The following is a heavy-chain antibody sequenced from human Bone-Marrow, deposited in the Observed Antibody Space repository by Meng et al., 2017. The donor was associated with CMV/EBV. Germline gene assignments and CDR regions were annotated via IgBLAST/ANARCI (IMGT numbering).Heavy chain of an antibody. CDR2: MNPNSGNT. CDR1: GYTFTAHY. CDR3: ARGQRTSGWYDPLPGWFDP. V-gene: IGHV1-8*02. D-gene: IGHD6-19*01. Sequence: ASVKVSCKASGYTFTAHYFHWVRQAPGQGLEWMGWMNPNSGNTGYAQKFQGRVTMTRNTSISTAYMELSSLRSEDTAVYYCARGQRTSGWYDPLPGWFDPWGQGTLVTVSS. J-gene: IGHJ5*02.